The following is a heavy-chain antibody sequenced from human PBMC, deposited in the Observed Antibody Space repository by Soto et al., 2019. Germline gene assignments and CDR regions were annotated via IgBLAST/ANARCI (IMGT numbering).Heavy chain of an antibody. J-gene: IGHJ4*02. CDR2: ISGSGGST. CDR1: GFTFSSYA. D-gene: IGHD3-16*01. CDR3: AKCGEGYDYVWGSPYFFDY. Sequence: GGSLRLSCAASGFTFSSYAMSRVRQAPGKGLEWVSAISGSGGSTYYADSVKGRFTISRDNSKNTLYLQMNSLRAEDTAVYYCAKCGEGYDYVWGSPYFFDYWGQGTLVTVSS. V-gene: IGHV3-23*01.